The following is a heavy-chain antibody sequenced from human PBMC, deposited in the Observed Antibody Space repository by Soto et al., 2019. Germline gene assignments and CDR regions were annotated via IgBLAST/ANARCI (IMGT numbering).Heavy chain of an antibody. D-gene: IGHD4-4*01. V-gene: IGHV1-69*04. CDR1: GGTLSTYT. CDR2: IIPIIGII. Sequence: GASVKVSCKASGGTLSTYTITWVRQAPGQGLEWMGRIIPIIGIINYAQKFQGRVTISADKFTGTAYMELTGLRSDDTAVYYCAGDPDSHYNDSHASSYPWGQGTLVTSPQ. CDR3: AGDPDSHYNDSHASSYP. J-gene: IGHJ5*02.